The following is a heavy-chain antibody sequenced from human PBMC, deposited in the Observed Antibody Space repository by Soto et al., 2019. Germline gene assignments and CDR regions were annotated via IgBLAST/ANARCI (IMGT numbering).Heavy chain of an antibody. CDR1: AFTFSNYA. CDR2: ISYDGNDK. Sequence: QVHLVESGGGVVQRWRSLRLSCSASAFTFSNYAMHWVRQAPGKGLEWVALISYDGNDKFYADSVKGRFTISRDNSPNVLSMQMNSLTPDDPAVYYCASAGRSNCNRYYYYGMDVWGQGTTVTVSS. D-gene: IGHD4-4*01. V-gene: IGHV3-30-3*01. J-gene: IGHJ6*02. CDR3: ASAGRSNCNRYYYYGMDV.